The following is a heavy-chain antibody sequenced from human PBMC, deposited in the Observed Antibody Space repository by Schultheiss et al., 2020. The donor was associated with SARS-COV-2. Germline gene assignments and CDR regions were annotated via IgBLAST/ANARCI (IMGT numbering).Heavy chain of an antibody. CDR3: ARLSQYSSGWIDY. CDR1: GFTFSSYG. Sequence: ESLKISCAASGFTFSSYGMHWVRQPPVKGLEWIGEIFHSGTTNYNPSLKSRVTISVDKSKTQFSLKLSSVTAADTAVYYCARLSQYSSGWIDYWGQGTLVTVSS. CDR2: IFHSGTT. V-gene: IGHV4-34*12. J-gene: IGHJ4*02. D-gene: IGHD6-19*01.